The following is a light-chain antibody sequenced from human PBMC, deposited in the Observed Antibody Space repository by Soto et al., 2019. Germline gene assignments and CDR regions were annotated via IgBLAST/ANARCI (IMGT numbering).Light chain of an antibody. V-gene: IGLV2-14*01. Sequence: QSALTQPASVSGSPGQSITISCTGTSSDVGGYNYVSWYQQHPGKAPKLMIYDVSNRPSGVSNRFSGSKSGNTASLTISGLQAEDEADDYCSSYTSRSTLVVFGGGTKLTVL. CDR2: DVS. CDR1: SSDVGGYNY. CDR3: SSYTSRSTLVV. J-gene: IGLJ2*01.